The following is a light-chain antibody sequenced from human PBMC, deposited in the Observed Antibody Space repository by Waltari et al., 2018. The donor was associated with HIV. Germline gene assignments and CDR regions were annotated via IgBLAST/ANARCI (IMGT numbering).Light chain of an antibody. Sequence: DIQMTQSPSSLSASVGDRVTITCQASQDISSYINWYQQKPGKAPNLLIYHASNLETGVPSRFSGSGSGTDFTFTISALQPEDIATYYCQQCDKLPPYTFGQGTRLKIK. CDR2: HAS. CDR1: QDISSY. V-gene: IGKV1-33*01. J-gene: IGKJ2*01. CDR3: QQCDKLPPYT.